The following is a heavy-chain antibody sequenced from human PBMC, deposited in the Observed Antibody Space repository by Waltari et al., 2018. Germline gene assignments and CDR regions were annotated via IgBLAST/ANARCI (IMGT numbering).Heavy chain of an antibody. J-gene: IGHJ4*02. V-gene: IGHV1-2*02. D-gene: IGHD6-19*01. Sequence: QVQLVQSGAEVKKPGASVKVSCKASGYSVTNYMHWVRQAPGQGLEWMGWINPNSGGTQYAQRFQGRVTMTRDTAITTVFMELSGLRDDDTAVYYCARVWFHSGLDYWGQGTLVTVSS. CDR1: GYSVTNY. CDR2: INPNSGGT. CDR3: ARVWFHSGLDY.